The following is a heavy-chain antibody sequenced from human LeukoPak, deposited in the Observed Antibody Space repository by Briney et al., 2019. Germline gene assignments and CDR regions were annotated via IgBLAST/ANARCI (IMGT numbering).Heavy chain of an antibody. V-gene: IGHV4-34*01. CDR2: INDGGYT. D-gene: IGHD3-10*01. Sequence: SETLSLTCGVYDESFSGPHWSWIRQPPGKGLAWIGEINDGGYTNYNPSLESRVTLSVDTSKKQFSLKLSSVTAADTAVYYCASAFGNVRGLTWGQGALVTVSS. CDR3: ASAFGNVRGLT. CDR1: DESFSGPH. J-gene: IGHJ5*02.